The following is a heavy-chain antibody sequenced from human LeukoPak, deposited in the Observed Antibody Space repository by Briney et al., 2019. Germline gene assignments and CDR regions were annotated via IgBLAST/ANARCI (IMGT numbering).Heavy chain of an antibody. CDR3: ARGELGGLYYFDY. CDR1: GYTFTGYY. D-gene: IGHD3-16*01. CDR2: INPNSGGT. Sequence: ASVKVSCKASGYTFTGYYMHWVRQAPGQGLEWMGRINPNSGGTNYAQKFQGRVTMTRDTPISTAYMELSRLRSDDTAVYYCARGELGGLYYFDYWGQGTLVTVSS. J-gene: IGHJ4*02. V-gene: IGHV1-2*06.